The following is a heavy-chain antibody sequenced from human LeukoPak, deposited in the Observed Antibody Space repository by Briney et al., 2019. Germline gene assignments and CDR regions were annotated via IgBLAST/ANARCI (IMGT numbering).Heavy chain of an antibody. CDR2: IRHDGSNK. CDR3: AKHTASDS. Sequence: GGSLRLSCEASGFTFSNYDIHWVRQAPGKGLEWVAFIRHDGSNKFYGDSVRGRFTISRDNSENTLYLQMNSLRTDDTAFYYCAKHTASDSWGHGTLVTVSS. J-gene: IGHJ5*01. CDR1: GFTFSNYD. D-gene: IGHD2-2*02. V-gene: IGHV3-30*02.